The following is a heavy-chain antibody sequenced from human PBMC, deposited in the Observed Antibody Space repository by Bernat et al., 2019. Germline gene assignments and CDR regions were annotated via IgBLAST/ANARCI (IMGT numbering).Heavy chain of an antibody. V-gene: IGHV3-7*02. CDR3: VKFGDSYAYDF. J-gene: IGHJ4*02. CDR2: IKPDGRDR. Sequence: EVQMVASGGGLVQPGGSLRLSCVASGSSFSRYWMSWVRQAPGKGLEWVAQIKPDGRDRIYVDYLKGRFTISRDNAKNSLHLQMDCLRDKDTSVYFCVKFGDSYAYDFWGQGALVTVSS. CDR1: GSSFSRYW. D-gene: IGHD3-16*01.